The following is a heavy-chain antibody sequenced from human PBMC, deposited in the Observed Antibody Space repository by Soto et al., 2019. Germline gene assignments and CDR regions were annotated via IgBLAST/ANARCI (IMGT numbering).Heavy chain of an antibody. J-gene: IGHJ3*01. V-gene: IGHV3-23*01. CDR1: GFTFSNYA. CDR2: VSISGGRT. CDR3: AKDGGYRSYEAGDDVYDL. Sequence: GGSLRLSCAASGFTFSNYAMTWVRQAPGKGLEWVSSVSISGGRTYYADSVKGRFTVSRDSSKNTVYLQMNILRAEDSVVYYCAKDGGYRSYEAGDDVYDLWGQGTMVTVSS. D-gene: IGHD5-12*01.